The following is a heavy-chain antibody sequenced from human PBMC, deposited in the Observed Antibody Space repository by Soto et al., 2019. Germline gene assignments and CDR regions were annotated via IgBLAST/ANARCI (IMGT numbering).Heavy chain of an antibody. CDR3: AKGHYDFWSGYCH. V-gene: IGHV3-23*01. CDR1: GFTFISYA. Sequence: GWSLRLACAASGFTFISYAMRWVRQAPGKGLEWVSAISGSGGSTYYADSVKGRFTISRDNSKNTLYLQMNSLRAEDTAVYYCAKGHYDFWSGYCHWGQGTLVTVSS. D-gene: IGHD3-3*01. J-gene: IGHJ4*02. CDR2: ISGSGGST.